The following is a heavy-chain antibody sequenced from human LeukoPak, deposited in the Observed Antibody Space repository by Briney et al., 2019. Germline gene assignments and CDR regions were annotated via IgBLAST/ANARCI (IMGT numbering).Heavy chain of an antibody. Sequence: QPGGSLRLSRAASGFPFSSHAMRGVRQAPGGGLECVSAISGSGSTSYYAHSVKGRFTISRDNSKNTLYLQMTTLRAADTAVYYGAKAQRADYLPIAYWGQGTLVTVSS. CDR1: GFPFSSHA. CDR3: AKAQRADYLPIAY. V-gene: IGHV3-23*01. D-gene: IGHD4/OR15-4a*01. J-gene: IGHJ4*02. CDR2: ISGSGSTS.